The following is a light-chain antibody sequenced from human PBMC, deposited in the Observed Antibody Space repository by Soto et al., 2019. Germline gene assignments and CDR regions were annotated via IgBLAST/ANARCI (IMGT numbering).Light chain of an antibody. CDR1: TSDVGGHKY. Sequence: QSALTQPASVSESPGQSITISCTGTTSDVGGHKYVSWYQQHPGKAPKLLIFEVNIRASGVSSRFSGAKSGNTASLTISGLQPVDECDYYCSSYTRNTTSFGTGTKLTVL. CDR2: EVN. V-gene: IGLV2-14*01. CDR3: SSYTRNTTS. J-gene: IGLJ1*01.